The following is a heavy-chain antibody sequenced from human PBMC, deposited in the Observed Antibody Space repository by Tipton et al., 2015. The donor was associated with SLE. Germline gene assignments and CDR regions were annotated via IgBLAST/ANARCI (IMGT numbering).Heavy chain of an antibody. CDR3: AKGENDY. V-gene: IGHV3-23*01. CDR2: ISGSGGST. J-gene: IGHJ4*02. D-gene: IGHD1-26*01. CDR1: GGSISSSTYY. Sequence: LSLTCTVSGGSISSSTYYWGWIRQPPGKGLEWVSAISGSGGSTYYADSVKGRFTISRDNSKNTLYLQMNSLRAEDTAVYYCAKGENDYWGQGTLVTVSS.